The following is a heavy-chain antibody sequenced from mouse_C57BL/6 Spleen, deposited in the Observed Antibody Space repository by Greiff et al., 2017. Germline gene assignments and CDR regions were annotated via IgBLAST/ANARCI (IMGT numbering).Heavy chain of an antibody. V-gene: IGHV5-4*01. J-gene: IGHJ4*01. CDR3: ARFITTDAMDY. CDR1: GFTFSSYA. D-gene: IGHD1-1*01. CDR2: ISDGGSYT. Sequence: EVQLQESGGGLVKPGGSLKLSCAASGFTFSSYAMSWVRQTPEKRLEWVATISDGGSYTYYPDNVKGRFTISRDNAKNNLYLQMSHLKSEDTAMYYCARFITTDAMDYWGQGTSVTVSS.